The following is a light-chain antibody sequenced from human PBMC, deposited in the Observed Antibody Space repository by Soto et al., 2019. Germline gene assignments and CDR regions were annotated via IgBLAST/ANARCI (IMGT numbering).Light chain of an antibody. CDR2: GAS. CDR3: QQYGSSPLT. J-gene: IGKJ4*01. V-gene: IGKV3-20*01. CDR1: QSVSSNY. Sequence: EIVLTQSPGTLSLSSGERATLSCRASQSVSSNYLAWYQQKPGQAPRLLIYGASSRATGIPDRFSGSGSGTDFTRTISRLEPEDFAVYFCQQYGSSPLTFGGGTKVEIQ.